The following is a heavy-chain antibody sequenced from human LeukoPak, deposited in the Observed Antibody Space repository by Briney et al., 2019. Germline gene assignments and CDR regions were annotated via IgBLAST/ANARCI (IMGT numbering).Heavy chain of an antibody. CDR3: ARGHSGYGF. J-gene: IGHJ4*02. Sequence: SETLSLTCAVYGGSFSGYYWSWIRHPPGKGLEWIGEINHSGSTNYNPSLKSRVTISVDTSKNQFSLKLSSVTAADTAVYYCARGHSGYGFWGQGTLVTVSS. CDR1: GGSFSGYY. CDR2: INHSGST. D-gene: IGHD5-12*01. V-gene: IGHV4-34*01.